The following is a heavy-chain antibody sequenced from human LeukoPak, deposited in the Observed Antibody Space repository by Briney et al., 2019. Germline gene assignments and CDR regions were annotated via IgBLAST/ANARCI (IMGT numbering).Heavy chain of an antibody. Sequence: SETLSLTCTVSGGSISSYYWSWIRQPPGKGLEWIGYIYYSGSTNYKPSLKSRVTISVDTSKNQFSLKLSSVTAADTAVYYCVCGSHSPRGWFDPWGQGTLVTVSS. J-gene: IGHJ5*02. D-gene: IGHD1-26*01. CDR3: VCGSHSPRGWFDP. CDR2: IYYSGST. V-gene: IGHV4-59*01. CDR1: GGSISSYY.